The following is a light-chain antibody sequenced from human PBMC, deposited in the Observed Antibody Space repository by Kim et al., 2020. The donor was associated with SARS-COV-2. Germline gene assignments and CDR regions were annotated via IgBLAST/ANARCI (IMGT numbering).Light chain of an antibody. CDR2: AAS. CDR3: QQSYSTPLHT. V-gene: IGKV1-39*01. J-gene: IGKJ2*01. CDR1: QNIGTY. Sequence: AVVGDRGTITCRANQNIGTYLNWYQHKAGKAPQLLSYAASSLRSGVPSRFSGSGSGTDFTLTISSLQPDDFATYYCQQSYSTPLHTFGQGTNLEI.